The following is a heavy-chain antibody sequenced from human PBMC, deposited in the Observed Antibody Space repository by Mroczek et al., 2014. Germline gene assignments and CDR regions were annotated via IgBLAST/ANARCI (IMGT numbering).Heavy chain of an antibody. CDR2: IYWNDDK. J-gene: IGHJ4*02. D-gene: IGHD6-13*01. V-gene: IGHV2-5*01. CDR3: AHTPKRSSWYGRVLGFDY. CDR1: GFSLSTSGVG. Sequence: ESGPTLVKPTQTLTLTCTFSGFSLSTSGVGVGWIRQPPGKALEWLALIYWNDDKRYSPSLKSRLTITKDTSKNXVVLTMTNMDPVDTATYYCAHTPKRSSWYGRVLGFDYVGPGNPWSP.